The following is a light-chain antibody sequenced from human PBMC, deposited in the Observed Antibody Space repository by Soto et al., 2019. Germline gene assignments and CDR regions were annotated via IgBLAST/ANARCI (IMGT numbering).Light chain of an antibody. CDR3: SSYTSSSTPYV. CDR1: SSDVGGYNY. V-gene: IGLV2-14*01. CDR2: EVS. J-gene: IGLJ1*01. Sequence: QSALTLPASVSGSPGQSSTISCTGTSSDVGGYNYVSWYQQHPGKAPKLMIYEVSNRPSGVSNRFSGSKSGNTASLTISGLQAEDEADYYCSSYTSSSTPYVFGTGTKVTVL.